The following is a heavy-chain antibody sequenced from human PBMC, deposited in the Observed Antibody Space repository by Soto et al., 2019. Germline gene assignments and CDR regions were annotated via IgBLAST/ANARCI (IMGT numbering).Heavy chain of an antibody. D-gene: IGHD4-17*01. CDR2: ISHDGSST. CDR1: GFTFSSYW. V-gene: IGHV3-74*01. J-gene: IGHJ6*02. CDR3: ARAGLYGDSIYYYYGMDV. Sequence: PGGSLRLSCVASGFTFSSYWMHWVRQAPGKGLVWVAGISHDGSSTYYAGSVRGRFTISRDNSKNTLYLQMNSLRAEDTAVYYCARAGLYGDSIYYYYGMDVWGQGTTVTVSS.